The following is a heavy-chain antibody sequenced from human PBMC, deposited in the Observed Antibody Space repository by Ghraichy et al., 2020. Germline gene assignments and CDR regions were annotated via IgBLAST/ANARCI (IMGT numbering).Heavy chain of an antibody. V-gene: IGHV4-30-4*07. Sequence: SETLSLTCAVSGGSISSGGYSWSWIRQPPGKGLEWIGYIYYSGSTYYNPSLKSRVTISVDTSKNQFSLKLSSVTAADTAVYYCARGDYYDSSGYYYPDAFDIWGQGTMVTVSS. J-gene: IGHJ3*02. CDR3: ARGDYYDSSGYYYPDAFDI. CDR2: IYYSGST. D-gene: IGHD3-22*01. CDR1: GGSISSGGYS.